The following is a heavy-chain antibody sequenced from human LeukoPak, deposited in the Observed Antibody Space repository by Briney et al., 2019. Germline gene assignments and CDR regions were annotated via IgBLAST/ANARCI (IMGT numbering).Heavy chain of an antibody. CDR2: ISYDGSNK. CDR3: AKDAGLLLRYYYYGMDV. J-gene: IGHJ6*04. V-gene: IGHV3-30*18. D-gene: IGHD2-15*01. Sequence: GRSLRLSCAASGFIFSGYGMHWVRQAPGKGLEWVAVISYDGSNKYYADSVKGRITISRDNSKNTLYLQMNSLRAEDTAVYYCAKDAGLLLRYYYYGMDVWGKGTTVTVSS. CDR1: GFIFSGYG.